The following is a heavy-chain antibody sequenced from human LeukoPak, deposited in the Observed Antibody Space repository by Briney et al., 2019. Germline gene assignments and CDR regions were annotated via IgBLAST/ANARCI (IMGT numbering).Heavy chain of an antibody. D-gene: IGHD4-17*01. CDR1: GFTFSSYA. CDR3: ARVRYGELDV. Sequence: GGSLRLSCAASGFTFSSYAMSWVRQAPGKGLEWVSSMSGSGGSTYYADSVKGRFTISRDDSKNTLYPQMNSLRAEDTAVYYCARVRYGELDVWGQGTTVTVSS. V-gene: IGHV3-23*01. CDR2: MSGSGGST. J-gene: IGHJ6*02.